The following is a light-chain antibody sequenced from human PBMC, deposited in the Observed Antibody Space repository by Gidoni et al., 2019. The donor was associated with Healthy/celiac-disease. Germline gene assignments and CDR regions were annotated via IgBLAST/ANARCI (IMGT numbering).Light chain of an antibody. Sequence: EIVMTQSPATLSVSPGERATLSCRASQSVSSNLAWYQQKPGQAPRLLIYGASTRATGIPARFNGSGSGTEFTLTISSLQFEDFAVYYCQQYNNWPPYTFXQXTKLEIK. V-gene: IGKV3-15*01. CDR3: QQYNNWPPYT. J-gene: IGKJ2*01. CDR1: QSVSSN. CDR2: GAS.